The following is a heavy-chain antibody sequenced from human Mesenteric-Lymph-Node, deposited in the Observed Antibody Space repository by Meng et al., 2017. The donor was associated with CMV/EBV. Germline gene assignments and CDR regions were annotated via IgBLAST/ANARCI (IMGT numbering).Heavy chain of an antibody. CDR2: LSYDGGYG. CDR1: GFTFSDHA. J-gene: IGHJ5*02. V-gene: IGHV3-30-3*01. D-gene: IGHD2-8*01. Sequence: GGSLRLSCVASGFTFSDHALHWVRQAPGKGLEWVAALSYDGGYGYYADSVKGRFTISRDNSKNTLFLQMNSLRAEDTAVYYCARDLTGYCTITTCYKPWFDPWGQGTLVTVSS. CDR3: ARDLTGYCTITTCYKPWFDP.